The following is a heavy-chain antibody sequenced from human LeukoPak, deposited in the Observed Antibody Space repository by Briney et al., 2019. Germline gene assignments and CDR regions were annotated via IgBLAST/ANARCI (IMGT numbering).Heavy chain of an antibody. CDR1: GFTFSSYS. J-gene: IGHJ6*02. Sequence: GGSLRLSCAASGFTFSSYSMNWVRQAPGKGLEWVSYISSSSTIYYADSVKGRFTISRDNAKNSLYLQMNSLRAEDTAVYYCAKDGPDEEARGYYYYYGMDVWGQGTTVTVSS. CDR3: AKDGPDEEARGYYYYYGMDV. V-gene: IGHV3-48*01. CDR2: ISSSSTI. D-gene: IGHD6-6*01.